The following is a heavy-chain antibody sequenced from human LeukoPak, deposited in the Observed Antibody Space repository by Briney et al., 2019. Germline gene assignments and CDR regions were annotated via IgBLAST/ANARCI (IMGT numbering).Heavy chain of an antibody. CDR2: IKQDGSEK. D-gene: IGHD2-2*01. J-gene: IGHJ4*02. Sequence: GGSLRLSCAASGFTFNNYWMTWVRQAPGMGLEWVANIKQDGSEKYYVDSVKGRFTISRDIAKNSLYLQMNSLRAEDTAVYYCAKEDCSSTSCYPNPGFDYWGQGTLVTVSS. CDR1: GFTFNNYW. CDR3: AKEDCSSTSCYPNPGFDY. V-gene: IGHV3-7*03.